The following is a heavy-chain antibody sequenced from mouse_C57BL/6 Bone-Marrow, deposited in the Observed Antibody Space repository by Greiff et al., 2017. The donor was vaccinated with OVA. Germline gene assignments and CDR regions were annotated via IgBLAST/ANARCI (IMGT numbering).Heavy chain of an antibody. V-gene: IGHV1-55*01. CDR3: ARNYGSSCYYAMDY. J-gene: IGHJ4*01. CDR1: GYTFTSYW. D-gene: IGHD1-1*01. Sequence: QVQLQQPGAELVKPGASVKMSCKASGYTFTSYWITWVKPRPGQGLEWIGDIYPGSGSTNYNEKFKSKATLTVDTSSSTAYMQLSSLTSEDSAVYYCARNYGSSCYYAMDYWGQGTSVTVSS. CDR2: IYPGSGST.